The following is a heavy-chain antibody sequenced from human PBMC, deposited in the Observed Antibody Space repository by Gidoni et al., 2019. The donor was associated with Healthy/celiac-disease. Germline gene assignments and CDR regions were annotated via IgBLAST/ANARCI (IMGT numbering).Heavy chain of an antibody. CDR2: ISYDGSNK. V-gene: IGHV3-30*18. Sequence: QVQLVESGGGVVQPGRSLRLSCAASGFTFSSYGMHWVRQAPGKGLEWVAVISYDGSNKYYADSVKGRFTISRDNSKNTLYLQMNSLRAEDTAVYYCAKEGYSSSSQYYYYYYGMDVWGQGTTVTVSS. CDR1: GFTFSSYG. J-gene: IGHJ6*02. D-gene: IGHD6-6*01. CDR3: AKEGYSSSSQYYYYYYGMDV.